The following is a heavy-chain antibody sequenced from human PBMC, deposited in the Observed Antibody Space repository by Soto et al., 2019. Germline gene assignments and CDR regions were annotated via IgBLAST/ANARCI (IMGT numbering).Heavy chain of an antibody. V-gene: IGHV3-15*01. Sequence: GSLRLSCAASGFTFSNAWMSWVRQAPGKGLEWVGRIKSKTDGGTTDYAAPVKGRFTISRDDSKNTLYLQMNSLKTEDTAVYHCTTYGDYGRDYYMDVWGKGTTVTVSS. D-gene: IGHD4-17*01. CDR1: GFTFSNAW. J-gene: IGHJ6*03. CDR3: TTYGDYGRDYYMDV. CDR2: IKSKTDGGTT.